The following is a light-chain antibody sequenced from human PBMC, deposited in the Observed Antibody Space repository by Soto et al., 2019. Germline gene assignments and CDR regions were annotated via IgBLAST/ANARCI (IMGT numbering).Light chain of an antibody. CDR3: QVWDSSTDVV. CDR1: NIGSKN. CDR2: RDS. V-gene: IGLV3-9*01. J-gene: IGLJ2*01. Sequence: SYELTQPLSVSVALGQTARITCGGNNIGSKNVHWYQQKSGQAPVLVIYRDSDRPSGIPERFSGSNSGNTATLTISRAQAGDEADYYCQVWDSSTDVVFGGGTQLTVL.